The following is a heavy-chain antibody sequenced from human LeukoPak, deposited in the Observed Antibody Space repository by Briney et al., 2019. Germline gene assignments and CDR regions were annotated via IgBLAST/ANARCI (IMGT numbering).Heavy chain of an antibody. Sequence: GASVKVSCKASGYTFTGYYMHWVRQAPGQGLEWMGWINPNSGGTNYAQKFQGRVTMTRDTSISTAYMELSRLRSDDTAVYYCARSRHSLRYFDWLLSIWGQGTLVTVSS. CDR3: ARSRHSLRYFDWLLSI. J-gene: IGHJ4*02. D-gene: IGHD3-9*01. CDR2: INPNSGGT. CDR1: GYTFTGYY. V-gene: IGHV1-2*02.